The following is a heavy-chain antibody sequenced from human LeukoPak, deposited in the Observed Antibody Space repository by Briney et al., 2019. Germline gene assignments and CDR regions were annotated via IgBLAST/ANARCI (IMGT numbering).Heavy chain of an antibody. J-gene: IGHJ4*02. D-gene: IGHD5-12*01. CDR2: ISYDGRNK. CDR3: AKRRGYSTYDLDY. Sequence: GGSLRLSCAASGFTFNNYAMNWVRQAPGKGLELVAGISYDGRNKFYADSVKGRFTISRDNSENTLYLQMNTLRLDDTAVYYCAKRRGYSTYDLDYWGQGTLVAVSS. V-gene: IGHV3-30*18. CDR1: GFTFNNYA.